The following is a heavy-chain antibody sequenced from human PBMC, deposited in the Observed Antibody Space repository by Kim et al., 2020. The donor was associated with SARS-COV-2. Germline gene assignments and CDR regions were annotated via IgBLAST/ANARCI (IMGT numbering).Heavy chain of an antibody. CDR1: GFTFSSYG. D-gene: IGHD6-6*01. Sequence: GGSLRLSCAASGFTFSSYGMHWVRQAPGKGLEWVAVIWYDGSNKYYADSVKGRFTISRDSSKNTLYLQMNSLRAEDTAVYYCGRDTYSSSSWIDYWGQGTLVTVSS. CDR3: GRDTYSSSSWIDY. CDR2: IWYDGSNK. J-gene: IGHJ4*02. V-gene: IGHV3-33*01.